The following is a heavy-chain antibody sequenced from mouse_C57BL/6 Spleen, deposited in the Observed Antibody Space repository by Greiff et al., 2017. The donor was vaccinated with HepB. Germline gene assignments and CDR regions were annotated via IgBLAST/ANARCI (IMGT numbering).Heavy chain of an antibody. CDR2: IDPETGGT. V-gene: IGHV1-15*01. D-gene: IGHD1-1*01. CDR1: GYTFTDYE. Sequence: QQSGAELVRPGASVTLSCKASGYTFTDYEMHWVKQTPVHGLEWIGAIDPETGGTAYNQKFKGKAILTADKSSSTAYMELRSLTSEDSAVYYCTRREVVAPNYFDYWGQGTTLTVSS. CDR3: TRREVVAPNYFDY. J-gene: IGHJ2*01.